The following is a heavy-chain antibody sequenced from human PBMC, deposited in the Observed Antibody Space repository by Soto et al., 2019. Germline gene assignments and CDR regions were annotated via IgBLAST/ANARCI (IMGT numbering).Heavy chain of an antibody. CDR3: AREIVGSPRVKRQVVVPAAIEDYYYYGMDV. D-gene: IGHD2-2*01. CDR2: IIPIFGTA. V-gene: IGHV1-69*01. CDR1: GGTFSSYA. Sequence: QVQLVQSGAEVKKPGSSVKVSCKASGGTFSSYAISWVRQAPGQGLEWMGGIIPIFGTANYAQKFQGRVTITADESTSTAYMELRSLRSEDTAVYYCAREIVGSPRVKRQVVVPAAIEDYYYYGMDVWGQGTTVTVSS. J-gene: IGHJ6*02.